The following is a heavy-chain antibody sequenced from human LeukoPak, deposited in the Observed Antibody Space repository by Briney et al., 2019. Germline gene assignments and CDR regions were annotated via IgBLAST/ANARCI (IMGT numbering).Heavy chain of an antibody. V-gene: IGHV4-59*08. CDR1: GGSISSYY. CDR2: IYYSGST. D-gene: IGHD3-22*01. Sequence: PSETLSLTCTVSGGSISSYYWSWIRQPPGKGLEWIGYIYYSGSTNYNPSLKSRVTISVDTSKNQFSLKLSSVTAADTAVYYCARHSQGYYYDSSGYFPDYWGQGTLVTVSS. J-gene: IGHJ4*02. CDR3: ARHSQGYYYDSSGYFPDY.